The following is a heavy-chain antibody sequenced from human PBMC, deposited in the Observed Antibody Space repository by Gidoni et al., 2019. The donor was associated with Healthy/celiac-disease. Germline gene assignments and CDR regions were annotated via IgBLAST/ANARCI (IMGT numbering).Heavy chain of an antibody. CDR3: AKGYDSSGSFDY. CDR2: ISGSGGST. J-gene: IGHJ4*02. CDR1: GFTFSSYA. Sequence: EVQLLASGGGLVQPGGSLRLSCAASGFTFSSYAMSWVRQAPGKGLEWVSAISGSGGSTYYADSVKGRFTISRDNSKNTLYLQMNSLRAEDTAVDYCAKGYDSSGSFDYWGQGTLVTVSS. V-gene: IGHV3-23*01. D-gene: IGHD3-22*01.